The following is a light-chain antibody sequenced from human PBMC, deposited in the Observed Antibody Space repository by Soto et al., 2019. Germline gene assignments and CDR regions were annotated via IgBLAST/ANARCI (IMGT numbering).Light chain of an antibody. Sequence: QSALTQPASVSGSPGQSITISCTATSSDVGDFNYVSWYQQHPGKAPKLMIYEVNHRPSGVSNRFSGSKSVNTASLTISGLQAEDEADYYCTSNTSTNTPVVFGGGTKLTVL. J-gene: IGLJ2*01. V-gene: IGLV2-14*01. CDR3: TSNTSTNTPVV. CDR2: EVN. CDR1: SSDVGDFNY.